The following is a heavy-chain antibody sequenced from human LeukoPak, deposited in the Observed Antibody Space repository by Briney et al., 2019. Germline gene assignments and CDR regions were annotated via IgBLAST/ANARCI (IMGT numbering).Heavy chain of an antibody. Sequence: SGTLSLTCTVSGGSISSSSYYWGWIRQPRGKGLEWIGSIYYSGSTYYNPSLKSRVTISVDTSKNQFSLKLSSVTAADTAVYYCASPTVGATYYWGQGTLVTVSS. D-gene: IGHD1-26*01. V-gene: IGHV4-39*01. CDR2: IYYSGST. J-gene: IGHJ4*02. CDR1: GGSISSSSYY. CDR3: ASPTVGATYY.